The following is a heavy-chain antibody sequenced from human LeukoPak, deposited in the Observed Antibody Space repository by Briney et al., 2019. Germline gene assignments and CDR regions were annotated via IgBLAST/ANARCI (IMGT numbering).Heavy chain of an antibody. J-gene: IGHJ4*02. D-gene: IGHD2-15*01. V-gene: IGHV1-69*13. CDR3: ARDKRPSCLGGICYSGDY. CDR1: GGTFHSYL. CDR2: IVPIIGTA. Sequence: GASVKVSCKPSGGTFHSYLVTWVRQAPGQGLEWMGGIVPIIGTANYAQKFQGRVTITADDSTSTAYMEVRSLRSEDTAIYYCARDKRPSCLGGICYSGDYWGQGTLVTVTS.